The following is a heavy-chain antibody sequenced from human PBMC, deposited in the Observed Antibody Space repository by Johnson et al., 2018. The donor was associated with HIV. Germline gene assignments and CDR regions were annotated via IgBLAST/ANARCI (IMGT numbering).Heavy chain of an antibody. V-gene: IGHV3-11*04. Sequence: VESGGGVVQPGRSLRLSCAASGFTFSDYYMSWIRQAPGKGLEWVSYISSSGSTIYYADSVKGRFTISRDNAKNSLYLQMNSLRAEDTAVYYCAKDLGTGDDAFDIWGQGTMVTVSS. D-gene: IGHD7-27*01. CDR1: GFTFSDYY. J-gene: IGHJ3*02. CDR2: ISSSGSTI. CDR3: AKDLGTGDDAFDI.